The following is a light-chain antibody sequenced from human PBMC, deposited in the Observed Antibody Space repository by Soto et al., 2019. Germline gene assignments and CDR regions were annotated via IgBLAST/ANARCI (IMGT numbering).Light chain of an antibody. CDR2: AAS. CDR3: QQSHRPPLT. V-gene: IGKV1-39*01. Sequence: EIQMTQSPSTLSVSPGERATLSCRAGQSVSSNLNWYHQKPGPAPTLLIYAASSWHGGVPSRFSGSGSGTDFTLTISRLQHEDVATYYCQQSHRPPLTFGGGTKVEIK. CDR1: QSVSSN. J-gene: IGKJ4*01.